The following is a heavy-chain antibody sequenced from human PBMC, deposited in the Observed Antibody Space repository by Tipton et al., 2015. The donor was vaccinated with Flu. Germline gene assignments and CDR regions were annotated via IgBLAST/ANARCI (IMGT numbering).Heavy chain of an antibody. CDR3: ARVATLDVPFDP. J-gene: IGHJ5*02. Sequence: GLVKPSQTLSLTCTVSGGSISSSSYYWGWIRQPPGKGLEWIGSIYYSGSTYYNPSLKSRVTISVDTSKNQFSLKLSSVTAADTAVYYCARVATLDVPFDPWGQGTLVTVSS. CDR2: IYYSGST. CDR1: GGSISSSSYY. V-gene: IGHV4-39*07. D-gene: IGHD2/OR15-2a*01.